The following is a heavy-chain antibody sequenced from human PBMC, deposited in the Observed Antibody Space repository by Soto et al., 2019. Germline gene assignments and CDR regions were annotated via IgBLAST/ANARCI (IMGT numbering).Heavy chain of an antibody. V-gene: IGHV1-69*12. J-gene: IGHJ5*02. CDR2: IIPIFGTA. CDR3: ARGDVRSGSYYLGINWFDP. Sequence: QVQLVQSGAEVKKPGSSVKVSCKASGGTFSSYAISWVRQAPGQGLEWMGGIIPIFGTANYAQKFQGRVTITADESRSTAYMELSSLRSEDTAVYYCARGDVRSGSYYLGINWFDPWGQGTLVTVSS. D-gene: IGHD3-10*01. CDR1: GGTFSSYA.